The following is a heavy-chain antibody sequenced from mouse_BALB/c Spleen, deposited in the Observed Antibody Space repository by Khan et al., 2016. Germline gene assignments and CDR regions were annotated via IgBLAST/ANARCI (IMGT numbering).Heavy chain of an antibody. CDR3: ARGYYGRPYCFDY. D-gene: IGHD1-1*01. CDR1: GFTFSSFG. V-gene: IGHV5-17*02. J-gene: IGHJ2*01. CDR2: ISSGSSTI. Sequence: EVELVESGGGLVQPGGSRKLSCAASGFTFSSFGMHWVRQAPEKGLEWVAYISSGSSTIYYADTVKGRFTISRDNPKNTLFLQMTSLRSEDTAMYDCARGYYGRPYCFDYWGQGTTLTVSS.